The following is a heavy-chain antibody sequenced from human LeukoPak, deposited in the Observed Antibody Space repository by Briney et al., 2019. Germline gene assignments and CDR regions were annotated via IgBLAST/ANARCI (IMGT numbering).Heavy chain of an antibody. J-gene: IGHJ4*02. CDR3: ARVHDSSGYYPPHLFDY. CDR2: ISAYNGNT. CDR1: GYNFNSYG. D-gene: IGHD3-22*01. Sequence: ASVKVSCKASGYNFNSYGISWVRQAPGQGLEWMGWISAYNGNTNYAQKLQGRVTMTTDTSTSTAHMELRSLRSDDTAAYYCARVHDSSGYYPPHLFDYWGQGTLVTVSS. V-gene: IGHV1-18*01.